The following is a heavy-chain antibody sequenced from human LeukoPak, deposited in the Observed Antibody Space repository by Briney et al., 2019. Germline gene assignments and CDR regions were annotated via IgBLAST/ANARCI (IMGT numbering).Heavy chain of an antibody. CDR1: GDSISKSNYY. D-gene: IGHD3-10*01. Sequence: NPSETLSLTCTVSGDSISKSNYYWGWIRQPPGKDLECIGTIYYSGRTYYNPSLKSRVTISVDMSKNQFSLSLRSVTAADTAVYYCARGALLWFGAKMEYYFDYWGQGTPLTVSS. CDR3: ARGALLWFGAKMEYYFDY. J-gene: IGHJ4*02. V-gene: IGHV4-39*07. CDR2: IYYSGRT.